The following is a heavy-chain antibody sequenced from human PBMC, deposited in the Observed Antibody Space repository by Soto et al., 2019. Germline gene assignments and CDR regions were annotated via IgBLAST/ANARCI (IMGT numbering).Heavy chain of an antibody. CDR3: ARGTYYPFYYMDV. CDR1: SGSISSSNW. D-gene: IGHD3-22*01. J-gene: IGHJ6*03. CDR2: IYHSGST. Sequence: PSETLSLTCAVSSGSISSSNWWSWVRQPPGKGLEWIGEIYHSGSTNYNPSLKSRVTISVDKSKNQFSLKLSSVTAADTAVYYCARGTYYPFYYMDVWGKGTTVTVSS. V-gene: IGHV4-4*02.